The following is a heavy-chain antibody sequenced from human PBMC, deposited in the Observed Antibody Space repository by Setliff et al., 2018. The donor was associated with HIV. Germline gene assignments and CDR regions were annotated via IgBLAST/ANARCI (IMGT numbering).Heavy chain of an antibody. CDR3: ARGARLLAAYSDRWDYFYMAV. J-gene: IGHJ6*03. Sequence: ASETLSLTCAVFGGSFTDYYWIWIRQPPGKGLEWIGEINHSGSTHYNPSLKSRSIISVDTSKNQFSLKVNSMTAADTAVYYCARGARLLAAYSDRWDYFYMAVWGKGTTVTVSS. V-gene: IGHV4-34*01. CDR2: INHSGST. CDR1: GGSFTDYY. D-gene: IGHD1-26*01.